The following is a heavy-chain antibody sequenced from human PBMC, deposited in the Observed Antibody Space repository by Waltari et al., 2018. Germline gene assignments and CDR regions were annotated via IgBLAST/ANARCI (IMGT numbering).Heavy chain of an antibody. D-gene: IGHD6-6*01. Sequence: EVQLVETGGGLIQPGGSLRLSCAASGFTVSSNYMSWVRQAPGKGLEWVSVIYSGGSTYYADSVKGRFTISRDNSKNTLYLQMNSLRAEDTAVYYCARDPYSSSPGDYWGQGTLVTVSS. CDR2: IYSGGST. CDR3: ARDPYSSSPGDY. J-gene: IGHJ4*02. V-gene: IGHV3-53*02. CDR1: GFTVSSNY.